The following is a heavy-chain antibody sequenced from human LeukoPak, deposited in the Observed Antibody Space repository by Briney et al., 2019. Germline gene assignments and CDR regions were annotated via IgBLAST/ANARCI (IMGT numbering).Heavy chain of an antibody. CDR1: GFTFSSYW. D-gene: IGHD3-16*01. CDR3: AREDDAMDV. J-gene: IGHJ6*02. V-gene: IGHV3-74*01. Sequence: GGSLRLSCAASGFTFSSYWMHWVRQAPGKGLVWVSRIKSDGSYTSYADSVKGRFTISRDNGKNTLYLQMNSLRAEDTAVYYCAREDDAMDVWGQGTTVTVSS. CDR2: IKSDGSYT.